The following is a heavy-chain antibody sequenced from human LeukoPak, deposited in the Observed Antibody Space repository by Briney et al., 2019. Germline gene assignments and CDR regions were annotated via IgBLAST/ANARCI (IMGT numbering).Heavy chain of an antibody. V-gene: IGHV3-9*01. J-gene: IGHJ5*02. D-gene: IGHD3-3*01. CDR3: AKGLFGVVIRGNWFDP. CDR1: GFKFDDYA. CDR2: TSWNSVST. Sequence: SLRLSCAASGFKFDDYAMHWVRQVPGKGLEWVSGTSWNSVSTGYADSVKGRFTISRDNAKNSLYLQMNSLRAEDTALYYCAKGLFGVVIRGNWFDPWGQGTLVTVSS.